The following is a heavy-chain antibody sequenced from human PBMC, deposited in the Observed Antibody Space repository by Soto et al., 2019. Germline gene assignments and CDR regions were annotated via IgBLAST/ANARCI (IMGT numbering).Heavy chain of an antibody. V-gene: IGHV3-15*07. CDR1: GFTFSNAW. CDR3: TTEELGYYYDSSGSSRFDY. Sequence: PGGSLRLSCAASGFTFSNAWMNWVRQAPGKGLEWVGRIKSKTDGGTTDYAAPVKGRFTISRDDSKNTLYLQMNSLKTEDTAVYYCTTEELGYYYDSSGSSRFDYWGQGTLVTVSS. CDR2: IKSKTDGGTT. D-gene: IGHD3-22*01. J-gene: IGHJ4*02.